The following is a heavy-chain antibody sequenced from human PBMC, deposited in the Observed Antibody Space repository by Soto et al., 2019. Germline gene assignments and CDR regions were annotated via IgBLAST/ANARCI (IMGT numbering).Heavy chain of an antibody. V-gene: IGHV1-69*06. Sequence: SVKVSCKASGGTFSSYAISWVRQAPGQGLEWMGGIIPIFGTANYAQKFQGRVTITADKSTSTAYMELSSLRSEDTAVYYCARVGSWDCDILTGYQQLYYHGMDVWGQGTTVTVSS. J-gene: IGHJ6*02. CDR1: GGTFSSYA. CDR3: ARVGSWDCDILTGYQQLYYHGMDV. CDR2: IIPIFGTA. D-gene: IGHD3-9*01.